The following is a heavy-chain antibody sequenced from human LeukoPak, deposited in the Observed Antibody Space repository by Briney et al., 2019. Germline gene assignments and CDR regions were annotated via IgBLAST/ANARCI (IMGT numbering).Heavy chain of an antibody. CDR3: ARNQYGSGSYYTT. V-gene: IGHV3-21*01. Sequence: GGSLRLSCAASGFTFSSYTMNWVRQAPGKGLEWVSSISSSSSYIYYAGSVKGRFTISRDNAKNSLYLQMNSLRAEDTAVYYCARNQYGSGSYYTTWGQGTLVTVSS. J-gene: IGHJ5*02. CDR2: ISSSSSYI. CDR1: GFTFSSYT. D-gene: IGHD3-10*01.